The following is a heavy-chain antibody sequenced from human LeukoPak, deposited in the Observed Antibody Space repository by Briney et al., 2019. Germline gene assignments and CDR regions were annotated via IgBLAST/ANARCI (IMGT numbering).Heavy chain of an antibody. V-gene: IGHV4-39*01. CDR1: GGSISSSSYY. D-gene: IGHD5-24*01. CDR2: IYYSGST. Sequence: PSETLSLTCTVSGGSISSSSYYWGWIRQPPGKGLEWIGSIYYSGSTYYNPSLKSRVTISVDTSKNQFSLKLSSVTAADMAVYYCARQNVATTHFDYWGQGTLVTVSS. CDR3: ARQNVATTHFDY. J-gene: IGHJ4*02.